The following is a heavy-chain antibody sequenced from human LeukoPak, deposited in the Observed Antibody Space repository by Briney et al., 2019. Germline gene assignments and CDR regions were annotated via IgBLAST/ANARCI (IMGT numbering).Heavy chain of an antibody. D-gene: IGHD4-17*01. V-gene: IGHV4-34*01. CDR3: ARRRGFYGDYGLNY. Sequence: SETLSLTCAVYGGSFSGYYWSWIRQPPGKGLEWIGEINHSGSTNYNPSLKSRVTISVDTSKNQFSLKLSSVTAADTAVYYCARRRGFYGDYGLNYWGQGTLVTVSS. J-gene: IGHJ4*02. CDR2: INHSGST. CDR1: GGSFSGYY.